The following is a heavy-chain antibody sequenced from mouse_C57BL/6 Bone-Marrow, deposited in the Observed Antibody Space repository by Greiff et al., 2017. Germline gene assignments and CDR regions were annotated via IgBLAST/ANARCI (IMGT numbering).Heavy chain of an antibody. Sequence: QVQLQQPGAELVRPGSSVKLSCKASGYTFTSYWMHWVKQRPIQGLEWIGNIDPSDSETHYNQKFKDKATLTVDKSTSTAYMQLSSLTSEDSAVYYCARFLYYSNYGAGFAYWGQGTLVTVSA. D-gene: IGHD2-5*01. J-gene: IGHJ3*01. CDR3: ARFLYYSNYGAGFAY. V-gene: IGHV1-52*01. CDR1: GYTFTSYW. CDR2: IDPSDSET.